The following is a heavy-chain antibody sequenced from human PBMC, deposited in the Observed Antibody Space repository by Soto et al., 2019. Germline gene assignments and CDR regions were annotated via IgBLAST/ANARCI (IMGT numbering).Heavy chain of an antibody. J-gene: IGHJ4*02. CDR1: GFTFSSYG. Sequence: GGSLRLSCAASGFTFSSYGMHWVRQAPGKGLEWVAVISYDGSNKYYADSVKGRFTISRDNSKNTLYLQMNSLRAEDTAVYYCARLRSRWLQCFDYWGQGPLVTVSS. CDR3: ARLRSRWLQCFDY. D-gene: IGHD5-12*01. V-gene: IGHV3-30*03. CDR2: ISYDGSNK.